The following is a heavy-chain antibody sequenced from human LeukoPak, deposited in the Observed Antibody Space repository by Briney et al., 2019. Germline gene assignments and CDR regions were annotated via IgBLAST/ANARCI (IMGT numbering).Heavy chain of an antibody. V-gene: IGHV4-59*01. CDR1: GGSISSYY. J-gene: IGHJ3*02. CDR3: ASYAYYDSSGYYGAFDI. Sequence: SETMSLTCTVSGGSISSYYWSWIRQPPGKGLEWIGYIYYSGSTNYNPSLKSRVTISVDTSKNKFSLKLSSVTAADTAVYYCASYAYYDSSGYYGAFDIWGQGTMVTVPS. D-gene: IGHD3-22*01. CDR2: IYYSGST.